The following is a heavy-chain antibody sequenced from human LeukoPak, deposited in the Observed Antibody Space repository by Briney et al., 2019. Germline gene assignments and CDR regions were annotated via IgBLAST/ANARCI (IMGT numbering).Heavy chain of an antibody. D-gene: IGHD3-3*01. CDR3: ANQILGVVY. CDR2: ISYDGSNK. CDR1: GFTFSTYG. V-gene: IGHV3-30*18. Sequence: GRSLRLSCAASGFTFSTYGMHWVRQAPGKGLEWVAVISYDGSNKNYADSVKGRFTISRDNSKNTLHLQMNSLRAEDTAVYYCANQILGVVYWGQGTLVTVSS. J-gene: IGHJ4*02.